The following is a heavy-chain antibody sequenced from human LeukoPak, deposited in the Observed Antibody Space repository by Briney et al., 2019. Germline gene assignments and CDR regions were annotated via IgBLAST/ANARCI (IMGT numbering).Heavy chain of an antibody. CDR2: VSGDGITT. CDR1: GFTFTRYW. J-gene: IGHJ4*02. CDR3: AKDSYYDSSGYSPLDY. V-gene: IGHV3-74*01. Sequence: GGSLRLSCAASGFTFTRYWMHWVRQAPGRGLEWVSRVSGDGITTTYADSVKGRFTISRDNAKNSLYLQMNSLRAEDTALYYCAKDSYYDSSGYSPLDYWGQGTLVTVSS. D-gene: IGHD3-22*01.